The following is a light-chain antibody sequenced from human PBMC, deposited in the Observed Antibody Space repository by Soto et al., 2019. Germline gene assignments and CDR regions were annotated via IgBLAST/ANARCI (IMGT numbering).Light chain of an antibody. CDR1: QSVSNNY. J-gene: IGKJ4*01. CDR2: GAS. Sequence: EIVLTQSPGTLSLSPGERATLSCRASQSVSNNYLAWFQQRPGQAPRLLIYGASTRASGIPDRFSGSGSGTDFTLIISRLEPEDFAVYYCQQYGSTPRTFGGGTNVEIK. CDR3: QQYGSTPRT. V-gene: IGKV3-20*01.